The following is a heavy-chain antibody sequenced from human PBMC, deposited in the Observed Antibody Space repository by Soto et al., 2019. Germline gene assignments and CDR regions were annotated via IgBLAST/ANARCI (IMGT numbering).Heavy chain of an antibody. V-gene: IGHV3-30-3*01. Sequence: GSLRLSCAASGFTFSSYAMHWVRQAPGKGLEWVAVISYDGSNKYYADSVKGRFTISRDNSKNTLYLQMNSLRAEDTAVYYCARKRIAARSWFDPWGQGTLVTVSS. J-gene: IGHJ5*02. CDR2: ISYDGSNK. CDR3: ARKRIAARSWFDP. CDR1: GFTFSSYA. D-gene: IGHD6-6*01.